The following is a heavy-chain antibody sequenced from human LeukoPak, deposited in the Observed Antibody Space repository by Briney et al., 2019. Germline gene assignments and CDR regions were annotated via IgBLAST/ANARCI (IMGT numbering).Heavy chain of an antibody. CDR1: GYTFTTYG. D-gene: IGHD4-17*01. J-gene: IGHJ5*02. CDR3: ARQLTVTTSHWFDP. CDR2: ISADNGNT. V-gene: IGHV1-18*01. Sequence: ASVKVSCTASGYTFTTYGVSWVRQVPGQGLEWMGWISADNGNTNYAQKLQGRVTMTTDTSTSIAYMELRRLRSDDTAVYYCARQLTVTTSHWFDPWGQGTLVTVSS.